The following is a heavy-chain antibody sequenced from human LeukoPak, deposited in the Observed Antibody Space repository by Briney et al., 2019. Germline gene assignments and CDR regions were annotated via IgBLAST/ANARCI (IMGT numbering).Heavy chain of an antibody. D-gene: IGHD4-17*01. Sequence: GGALEISLQGSGYHFNSYWIGWVRPMPGKGMGGEGIIYPGASDTRYSPSFQGQVTISADKSISTAYLQWSSLKASDSAMYYCARLLPDYGDYKGAFDIWGQGTMVTVSS. CDR2: IYPGASDT. J-gene: IGHJ3*02. CDR3: ARLLPDYGDYKGAFDI. CDR1: GYHFNSYW. V-gene: IGHV5-51*01.